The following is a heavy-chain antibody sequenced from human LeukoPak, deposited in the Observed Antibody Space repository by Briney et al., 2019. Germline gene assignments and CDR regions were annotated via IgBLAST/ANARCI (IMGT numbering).Heavy chain of an antibody. D-gene: IGHD5/OR15-5a*01. CDR1: GFSLRNNW. CDR3: VTPTTSTLDHY. V-gene: IGHV3-7*03. CDR2: TKEDGSEK. Sequence: PAGSLRLSCAAPGFSLRNNWMSWACPPPGAGLEWVATTKEDGSEKNYMDSVKGRFIISRDNAKKSLFLEMKSLRAEDTAGYYCVTPTTSTLDHYWGQGTLLTVSS. J-gene: IGHJ4*02.